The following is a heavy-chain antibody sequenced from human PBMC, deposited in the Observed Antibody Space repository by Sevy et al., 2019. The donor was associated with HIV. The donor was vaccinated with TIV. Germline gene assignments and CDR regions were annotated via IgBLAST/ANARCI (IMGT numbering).Heavy chain of an antibody. CDR2: IWYDGSNK. CDR3: AKASCSGGSCYDGVGWFDP. V-gene: IGHV3-33*06. J-gene: IGHJ5*02. Sequence: GGSLRLSCAASGFTFSSYGMHWVRQAPGKGLEWVAVIWYDGSNKYYADSVKGRFTISRDNSKNTLYLQMNSLRAEDTAVYYCAKASCSGGSCYDGVGWFDPWGQGTLVTVSS. D-gene: IGHD2-15*01. CDR1: GFTFSSYG.